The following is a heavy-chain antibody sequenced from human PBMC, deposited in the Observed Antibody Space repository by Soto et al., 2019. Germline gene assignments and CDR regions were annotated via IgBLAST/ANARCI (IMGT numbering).Heavy chain of an antibody. Sequence: GGSLRLSCAASGFTFSGYSMNWVRQAPGKGLEWVSYITSGGETMHYADSVKGRFTISRDNAENSLYLQMNSLRAEDTAVYYCAKVKSRGWPLDYWGQGTLVTVSS. CDR3: AKVKSRGWPLDY. D-gene: IGHD6-19*01. J-gene: IGHJ4*02. CDR1: GFTFSGYS. V-gene: IGHV3-48*01. CDR2: ITSGGETM.